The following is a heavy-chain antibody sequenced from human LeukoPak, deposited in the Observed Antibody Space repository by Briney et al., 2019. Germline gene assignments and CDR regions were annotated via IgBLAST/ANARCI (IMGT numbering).Heavy chain of an antibody. CDR1: GFTFTNYG. J-gene: IGHJ4*02. Sequence: GKSLRLSCVASGFTFTNYGMHWVRQAPGKGLEWVAAILYDGSKKYYADSVKGRFSIYRDNSNYTLYLQMNSLRAEDTAVYYCARGPYYYGSGSSIELFDYWGQGTLVTVSS. D-gene: IGHD3-10*01. V-gene: IGHV3-30*03. CDR3: ARGPYYYGSGSSIELFDY. CDR2: ILYDGSKK.